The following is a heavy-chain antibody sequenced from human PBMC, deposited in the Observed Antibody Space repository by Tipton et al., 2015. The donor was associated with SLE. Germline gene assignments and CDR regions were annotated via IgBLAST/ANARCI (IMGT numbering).Heavy chain of an antibody. Sequence: SLRLSCAASGFTFDDYAMHWVRQAPGKGLEWVSGISWNSGSIGYADSVKGRFTISRDNAKNSLYLQMNSLRAEDTAVYYCASSLREGAAAGTEAFDIWGQGTMVAVSS. D-gene: IGHD6-13*01. V-gene: IGHV3-9*01. J-gene: IGHJ3*02. CDR1: GFTFDDYA. CDR3: ASSLREGAAAGTEAFDI. CDR2: ISWNSGSI.